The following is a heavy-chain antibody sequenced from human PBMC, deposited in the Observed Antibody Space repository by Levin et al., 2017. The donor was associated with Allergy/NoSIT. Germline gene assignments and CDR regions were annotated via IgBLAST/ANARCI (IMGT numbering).Heavy chain of an antibody. D-gene: IGHD1-26*01. CDR3: AKSVVGAIHRGMYYFDY. V-gene: IGHV3-9*01. Sequence: PGGSLRLSCTASGFTFDDYAMHWVRQAPGKGLEWVSGISWDSGSIAYADSVKGRFTISRDNAKNSLYLQMNSLRAEDTALYYCAKSVVGAIHRGMYYFDYWGQGTLVTVSS. CDR2: ISWDSGSI. CDR1: GFTFDDYA. J-gene: IGHJ4*02.